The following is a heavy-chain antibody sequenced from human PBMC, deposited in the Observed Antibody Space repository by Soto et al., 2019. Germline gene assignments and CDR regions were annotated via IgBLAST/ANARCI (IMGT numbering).Heavy chain of an antibody. V-gene: IGHV3-53*01. CDR3: ARDLYSSSSWPPDYYYYYGMDV. CDR2: IYSGGST. CDR1: GFTVSSNY. J-gene: IGHJ6*02. Sequence: GGSLRLSCAASGFTVSSNYMSWVRQAPGKGLEWVSVIYSGGSTYYADSVKGRFTISRDNSKNTLYLQMNSLRAEDTAVYYCARDLYSSSSWPPDYYYYYGMDVWGQGTTVTVSS. D-gene: IGHD6-6*01.